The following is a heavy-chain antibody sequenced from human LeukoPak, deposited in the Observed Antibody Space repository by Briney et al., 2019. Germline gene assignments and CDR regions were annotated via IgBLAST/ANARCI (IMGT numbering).Heavy chain of an antibody. Sequence: GGSLRLSCAASGFTFSSYGMSWVRQAPGKGLEWVSAISGSGGSTYYADSVTGRFTISRDNAKNSLYLQMNSLRAEDTAVYYCARDSGYDLYYFDYWGQGTLVTVSS. V-gene: IGHV3-23*01. CDR1: GFTFSSYG. CDR3: ARDSGYDLYYFDY. CDR2: ISGSGGST. J-gene: IGHJ4*02. D-gene: IGHD5-12*01.